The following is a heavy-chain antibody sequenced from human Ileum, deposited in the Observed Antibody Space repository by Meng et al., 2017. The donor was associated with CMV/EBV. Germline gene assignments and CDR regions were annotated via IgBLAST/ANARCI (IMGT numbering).Heavy chain of an antibody. Sequence: GESLKISCAASGFTFSSYFMNWVRQPPGKGLEWVSSITSSSSYIFYADSVKGRFTISRDNAKNTLYLQMNSLRAEDTAVYYCAKDRGVIGMDVWGQGTTVTVSS. CDR3: AKDRGVIGMDV. V-gene: IGHV3-21*01. D-gene: IGHD3-10*01. J-gene: IGHJ6*02. CDR1: GFTFSSYF. CDR2: ITSSSSYI.